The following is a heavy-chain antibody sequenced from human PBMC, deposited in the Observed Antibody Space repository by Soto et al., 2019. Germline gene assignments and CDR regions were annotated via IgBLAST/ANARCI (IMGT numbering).Heavy chain of an antibody. CDR3: ARGNDFWSGYSAQSAFDI. D-gene: IGHD3-3*01. J-gene: IGHJ3*02. CDR2: MNPNSGNT. CDR1: GYTFTSYD. Sequence: QVQLVQSGAEVKKPGASVKVSCKASGYTFTSYDINWVRQATGQGLEWMGWMNPNSGNTGYAQKFQGRITMTRTTSISTAYMELCSLRSEDTAVYYCARGNDFWSGYSAQSAFDIWGQGTMVTVSS. V-gene: IGHV1-8*01.